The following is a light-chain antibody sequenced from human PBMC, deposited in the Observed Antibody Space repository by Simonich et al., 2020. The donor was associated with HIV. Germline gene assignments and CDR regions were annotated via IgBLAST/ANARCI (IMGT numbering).Light chain of an antibody. J-gene: IGLJ2*01. Sequence: QSALTQPPSASGSPGQSVTISCTGTSSAVGGYNYVSWYQPLPGKAPKLLIYEVSKRPSGVPDRFSGSKSGNTASLTVSGLQAEDEADYYCNSYAGSNNLVFGGGTKLTVL. CDR3: NSYAGSNNLV. V-gene: IGLV2-8*01. CDR2: EVS. CDR1: SSAVGGYNY.